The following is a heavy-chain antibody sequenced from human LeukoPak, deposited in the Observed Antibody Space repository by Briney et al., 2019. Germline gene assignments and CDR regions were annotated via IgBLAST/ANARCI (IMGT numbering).Heavy chain of an antibody. Sequence: PGGSLRLSCAASGFTFSSYAMHWVRQAPGKGLEWVAVISYDGSNKYYADSVKGRFTISRDNSKNTLYLQMNSLRAEDTAVYYCASHDTGGVAGTGYFDYWGQGTLDTVSS. CDR3: ASHDTGGVAGTGYFDY. J-gene: IGHJ4*02. D-gene: IGHD6-19*01. CDR1: GFTFSSYA. CDR2: ISYDGSNK. V-gene: IGHV3-30-3*01.